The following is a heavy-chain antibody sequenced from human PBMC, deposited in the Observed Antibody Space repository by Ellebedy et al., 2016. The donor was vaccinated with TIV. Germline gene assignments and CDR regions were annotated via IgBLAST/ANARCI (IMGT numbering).Heavy chain of an antibody. CDR1: GFTVSSDY. Sequence: GESLKISCAGSGFTVSSDYMNWVRQAPGKGPEWVSVIYSDGSSFYADSVRGRFTITRDNAKNTLFLEMNSLRAEDTALYYCARDGRTSEDDVYHGMDVWGQGTTVSVSS. CDR2: IYSDGSS. J-gene: IGHJ6*02. V-gene: IGHV3-53*01. D-gene: IGHD1/OR15-1a*01. CDR3: ARDGRTSEDDVYHGMDV.